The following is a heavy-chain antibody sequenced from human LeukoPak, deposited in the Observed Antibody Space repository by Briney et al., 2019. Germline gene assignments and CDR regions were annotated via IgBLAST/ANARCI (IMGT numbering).Heavy chain of an antibody. CDR3: ARDRYYYDSSGSALDY. Sequence: SETLSLTCTVFNYSISSGYYWAWIRQPPGKGLEWIASVSHSGSTNYNPSLKSRVTMSVDTSKNQFSLKLSSVTAADTAVYYCARDRYYYDSSGSALDYWGQGTLVTVSS. J-gene: IGHJ4*02. V-gene: IGHV4-38-2*02. CDR1: NYSISSGYY. D-gene: IGHD3-22*01. CDR2: VSHSGST.